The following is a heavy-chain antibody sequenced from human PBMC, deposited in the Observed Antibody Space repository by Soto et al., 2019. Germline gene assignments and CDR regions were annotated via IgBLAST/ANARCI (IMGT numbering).Heavy chain of an antibody. Sequence: GGSLRLSCEASGFTFTSYAMHWARQAPGKGLEWVAGVLDDGSNKFHADSVRGRFSISRDNSKNTLYLEMGGLRGEDTAVYYCARAGKIQAGGYYYGLAHCGKGITVTVSS. CDR1: GFTFTSYA. V-gene: IGHV3-30-3*01. CDR2: VLDDGSNK. D-gene: IGHD1-26*01. J-gene: IGHJ6*04. CDR3: ARAGKIQAGGYYYGLAH.